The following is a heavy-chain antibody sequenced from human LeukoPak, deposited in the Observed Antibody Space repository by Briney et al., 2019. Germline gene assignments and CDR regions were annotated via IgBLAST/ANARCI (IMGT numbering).Heavy chain of an antibody. CDR1: GFTFSSYS. V-gene: IGHV3-21*01. J-gene: IGHJ4*02. Sequence: GGSLRLSCEASGFTFSSYSMNWVRQAPGKGLEWVSSISSNSSYIYYADSVKGRFTISRDNAKNSLYLQMNSLRAEDTVVYYCARTTSGYDSRGYYSGYWGQGTLVSVSS. CDR2: ISSNSSYI. D-gene: IGHD3-22*01. CDR3: ARTTSGYDSRGYYSGY.